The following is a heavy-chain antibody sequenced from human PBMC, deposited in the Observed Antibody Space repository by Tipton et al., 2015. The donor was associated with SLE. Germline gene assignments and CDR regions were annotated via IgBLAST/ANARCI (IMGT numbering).Heavy chain of an antibody. CDR3: ARDLGGIAAAGPL. D-gene: IGHD6-13*01. Sequence: SLRLSCAASGFTFSSYWMHWVRQAPGKGLVWVSRINSDGSSTSYADSVKGRFTISRDNAKNTLYLQMNSLRAEDTAVNYCARDLGGIAAAGPLWGQGTLVTVSS. J-gene: IGHJ4*02. CDR1: GFTFSSYW. V-gene: IGHV3-74*01. CDR2: INSDGSST.